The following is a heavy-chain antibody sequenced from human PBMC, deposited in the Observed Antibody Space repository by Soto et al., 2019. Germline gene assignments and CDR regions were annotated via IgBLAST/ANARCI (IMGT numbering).Heavy chain of an antibody. CDR3: AKDSTPYGMDV. J-gene: IGHJ6*02. V-gene: IGHV3-30*18. CDR2: ISYDGSNK. Sequence: QVQLVESGGGVVQPGRSLRLSCAASGFTFSSYGMHWVRQAPGKGLEWVAVISYDGSNKYYADSVKGRFTISRDNSKNTLYLQMNSLRAEDTAVYYCAKDSTPYGMDVWGQGTTVTVSS. CDR1: GFTFSSYG.